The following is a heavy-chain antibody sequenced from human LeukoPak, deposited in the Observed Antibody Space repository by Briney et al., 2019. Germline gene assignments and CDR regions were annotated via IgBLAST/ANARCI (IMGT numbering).Heavy chain of an antibody. V-gene: IGHV6-1*01. CDR3: ARDRVVATINYYYGMDV. D-gene: IGHD5-12*01. Sequence: PSQTLSLTCAISGDSVSSNSAAWNWIRQSPSRGLEWLGRTYYRSKWYNDYAVSVKSRITINPDTSKNQFSLQLNSVTPEDTAVYYCARDRVVATINYYYGMDVWGQGTTVTVSS. CDR1: GDSVSSNSAA. J-gene: IGHJ6*02. CDR2: TYYRSKWYN.